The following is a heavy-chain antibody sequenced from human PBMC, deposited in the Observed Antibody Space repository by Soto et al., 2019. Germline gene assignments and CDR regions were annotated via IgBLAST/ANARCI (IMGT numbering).Heavy chain of an antibody. J-gene: IGHJ4*02. V-gene: IGHV4-39*01. D-gene: IGHD5-12*01. CDR1: GGSISSSSYY. CDR2: IYYSGST. CDR3: ARHGGDIVATIWDYYFDY. Sequence: QLQLQESGPGLVKPSETLSLTCTVSGGSISSSSYYWGWIRQPPGKGLEWIGSIYYSGSTYYNPSLKSRVTISVDTSKNQFSLKLSSVTAADTAVYYCARHGGDIVATIWDYYFDYWGQGTLVTVSS.